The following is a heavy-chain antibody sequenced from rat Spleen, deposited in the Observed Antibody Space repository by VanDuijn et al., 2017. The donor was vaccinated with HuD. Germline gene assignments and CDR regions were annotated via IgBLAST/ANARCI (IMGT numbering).Heavy chain of an antibody. CDR3: TRSDYPGVMDA. J-gene: IGHJ4*01. CDR2: IWGDGST. CDR1: GFSLTSYG. D-gene: IGHD1-4*01. Sequence: QVQLKESGPGLVQPSWTLSLTCTVSGFSLTSYGVHWVRQPPGKGLEWMGGIWGDGSTAYNSALKSRLSISRDTSKSQVFLKMNSLQTEDTAIYFCTRSDYPGVMDAWGQGASVTVSS. V-gene: IGHV2-1*01.